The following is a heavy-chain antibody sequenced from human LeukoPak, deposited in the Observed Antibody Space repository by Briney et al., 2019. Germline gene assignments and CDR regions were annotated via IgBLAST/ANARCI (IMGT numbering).Heavy chain of an antibody. CDR2: VRGSGGTT. V-gene: IGHV3-23*01. D-gene: IGHD5-12*01. J-gene: IGHJ4*02. CDR3: ARKPLSGGYGGTIDY. CDR1: GFTFSSYA. Sequence: PGGSLRLSCAASGFTFSSYAMYWVRQAPGKGLEWVSVVRGSGGTTYYADSVKGRFTISRDNSKNTLYLRMNSLRAEDTAIYYCARKPLSGGYGGTIDYWGQGTLVTVSS.